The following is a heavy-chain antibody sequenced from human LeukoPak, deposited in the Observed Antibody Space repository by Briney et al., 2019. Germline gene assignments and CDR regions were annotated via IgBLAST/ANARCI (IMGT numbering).Heavy chain of an antibody. D-gene: IGHD3-22*01. Sequence: GGSLRLSCAASGFTFSSYEMNWVRQAPGKGLEWVSYISSSGSTIYYADSVKGRFTISRDNAKNSLYLQMNSLRAEDTAVYYCARLYYDSSGTNWFDPWGQGTRVTVSS. CDR2: ISSSGSTI. CDR1: GFTFSSYE. J-gene: IGHJ5*02. CDR3: ARLYYDSSGTNWFDP. V-gene: IGHV3-48*03.